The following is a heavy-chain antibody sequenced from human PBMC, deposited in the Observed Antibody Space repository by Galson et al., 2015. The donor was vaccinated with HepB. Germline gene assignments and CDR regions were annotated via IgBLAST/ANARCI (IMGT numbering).Heavy chain of an antibody. CDR3: ARQDALSSRTNTWFDP. V-gene: IGHV2-5*01. J-gene: IGHJ5*02. CDR2: IFWNDEK. D-gene: IGHD2-2*01. Sequence: PALVKPTQTLTVTCTFSGFSLKTSGMGVGWLRQPPGKALESLAVIFWNDEKRYSPSLKGRLSITKDASKNQVVLTMSNMDPVDTATYYCARQDALSSRTNTWFDPWGQGILVTVSS. CDR1: GFSLKTSGMG.